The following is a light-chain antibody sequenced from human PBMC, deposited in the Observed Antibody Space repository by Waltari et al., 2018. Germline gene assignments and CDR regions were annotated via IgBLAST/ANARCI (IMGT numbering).Light chain of an antibody. Sequence: EIVLTQSPGTLSLSPGERATLSCRASQSVGRYLAWYQQKPGQAPRLLIYGASTRATGIPGRFRGRGSGKDFSLIIRRLEPEDFAGDFCQKYEALPATFGQGTKVEIK. V-gene: IGKV3-20*01. CDR3: QKYEALPAT. CDR1: QSVGRY. J-gene: IGKJ1*01. CDR2: GAS.